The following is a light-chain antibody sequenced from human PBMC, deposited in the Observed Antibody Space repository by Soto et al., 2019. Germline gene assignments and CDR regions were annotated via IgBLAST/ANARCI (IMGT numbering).Light chain of an antibody. V-gene: IGKV3-20*01. CDR1: QRVRSNY. J-gene: IGKJ2*01. CDR3: QQYGGSPYT. CDR2: GAS. Sequence: EMVLTQSPGTLSLSPGERATLSCRASQRVRSNYLAWYQQKPGQAPRLLIYGASSRATGIPDRFSGTGSGTDFTLTISRLEPEDFAVYYCQQYGGSPYTFGQGTKLEIK.